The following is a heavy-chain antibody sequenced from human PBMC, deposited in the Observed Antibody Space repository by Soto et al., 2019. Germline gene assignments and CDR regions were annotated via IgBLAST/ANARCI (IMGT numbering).Heavy chain of an antibody. CDR3: ATMERLFDY. D-gene: IGHD3-3*01. CDR1: GFTFSSYG. J-gene: IGHJ4*02. CDR2: IWYDGSDK. V-gene: IGHV3-30*02. Sequence: PGGSLRLSCAASGFTFSSYGMHWVRQAPGKGLEWVAVIWYDGSDKYYADSMKGRFTISRDNSKNRLYLQMNSLRAEDTAVYYCATMERLFDYWGQGTLVTVSS.